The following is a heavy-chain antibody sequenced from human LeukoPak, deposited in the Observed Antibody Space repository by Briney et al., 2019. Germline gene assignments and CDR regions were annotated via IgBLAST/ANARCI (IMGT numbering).Heavy chain of an antibody. D-gene: IGHD1-26*01. CDR2: TRYDESKT. CDR1: VFTFSSNG. Sequence: GGSLRLSCAAAVFTFSSNGMHWVRQTPGKGLDWVAFTRYDESKTFYGDSVRGRFTISRDNSKNTLYLQMNSLTTDDSADYYCAKARYSGSPALDFWGQGTLVTVSS. CDR3: AKARYSGSPALDF. V-gene: IGHV3-30*02. J-gene: IGHJ4*02.